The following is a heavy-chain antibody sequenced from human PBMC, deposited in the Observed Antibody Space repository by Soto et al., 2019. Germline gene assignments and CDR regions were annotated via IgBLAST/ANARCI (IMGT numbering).Heavy chain of an antibody. CDR2: ISFDGSNQ. CDR3: AKEVFTGYAYKSFNYHLVDV. Sequence: GGSLRLSCAASGFTFRYYGMHWVRQAPGKGLAWVAFISFDGSNQNYEDSVKGRFTVSRDNSNSTMSLQMDSLRPEDTAVYYCAKEVFTGYAYKSFNYHLVDVWGQGTTVTVSS. CDR1: GFTFRYYG. J-gene: IGHJ6*02. V-gene: IGHV3-30*18. D-gene: IGHD3-9*01.